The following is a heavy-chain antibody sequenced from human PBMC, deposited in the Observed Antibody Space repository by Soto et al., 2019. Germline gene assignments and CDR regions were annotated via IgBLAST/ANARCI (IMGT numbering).Heavy chain of an antibody. D-gene: IGHD1-26*01. J-gene: IGHJ3*02. Sequence: QVQLVQSGAEVKKPGVSVKVSCKASGYTFTSYAMHWVRQAPGQRLEWMGWINAGNGNTKYSQKFQGRVTITRDTSASTAYMELSSLSSEDTAVYYCARISDSGSYLHAFDIWGQGTMVTVSS. CDR3: ARISDSGSYLHAFDI. V-gene: IGHV1-3*01. CDR1: GYTFTSYA. CDR2: INAGNGNT.